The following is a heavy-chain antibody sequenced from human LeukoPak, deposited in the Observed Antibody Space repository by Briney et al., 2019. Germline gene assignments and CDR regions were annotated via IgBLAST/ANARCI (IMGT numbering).Heavy chain of an antibody. Sequence: ASVKVSCKASGYSFTSHEMHWVRQAPGQRLEWMGWINAGNGNTKYSQEFQGRVTITRDTSASTAYMELSSLRSEDTAVYYCARDKVYYDSSGYYFMIWFDPWGQGTLVTVSS. J-gene: IGHJ5*02. V-gene: IGHV1-3*03. CDR2: INAGNGNT. CDR1: GYSFTSHE. CDR3: ARDKVYYDSSGYYFMIWFDP. D-gene: IGHD3-22*01.